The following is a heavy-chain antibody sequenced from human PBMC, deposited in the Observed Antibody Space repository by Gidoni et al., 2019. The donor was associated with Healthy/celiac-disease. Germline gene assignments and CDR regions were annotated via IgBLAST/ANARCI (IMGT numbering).Heavy chain of an antibody. J-gene: IGHJ6*02. Sequence: QVQLVQSAAEVKKPGSSVKVSCKASGGTFSSYAISWVRQAPGKGLEWMGGIIPIFGTANYAQKFQGRVTITADESTSTAYMELSSLRSEDTAVYYCAREEPDPRLLYGMDVWGQGTTVTVSS. CDR1: GGTFSSYA. CDR3: AREEPDPRLLYGMDV. V-gene: IGHV1-69*01. CDR2: IIPIFGTA. D-gene: IGHD4-17*01.